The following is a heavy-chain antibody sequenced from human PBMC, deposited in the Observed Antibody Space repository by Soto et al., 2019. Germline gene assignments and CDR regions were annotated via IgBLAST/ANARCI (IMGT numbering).Heavy chain of an antibody. Sequence: EVQLVESGGGLVQPGGSLRLSCAASGFTFSSYSMNWVRQAPGKGLEWVSYISSSSGIIYYADSVKGRFTFSRDNAKNSLYLQMNSLRDEDTAVYYCARGYKGIAARPVWYFDLWGRDTLVTVSS. CDR3: ARGYKGIAARPVWYFDL. D-gene: IGHD6-6*01. CDR1: GFTFSSYS. J-gene: IGHJ2*01. CDR2: ISSSSGII. V-gene: IGHV3-48*02.